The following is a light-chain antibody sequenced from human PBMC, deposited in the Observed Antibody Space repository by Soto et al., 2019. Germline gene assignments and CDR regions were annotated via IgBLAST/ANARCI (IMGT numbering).Light chain of an antibody. V-gene: IGLV1-51*01. CDR2: DDN. J-gene: IGLJ1*01. CDR3: GSWDSSLRTYV. CDR1: SSNIGGNS. Sequence: QSVMTQPPSVSAAPGQKGTISCSGSSSNIGGNSVSWYQQLPGTAPKLLIYDDNKRPSGIPDRFAGSKSGTSGTLGITGFQTGDEADYYCGSWDSSLRTYVFGTGTKLTVL.